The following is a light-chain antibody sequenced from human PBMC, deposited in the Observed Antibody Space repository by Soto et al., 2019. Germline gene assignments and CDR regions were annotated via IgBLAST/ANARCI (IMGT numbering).Light chain of an antibody. CDR3: QQYGSSSWT. CDR1: QSVRSN. J-gene: IGKJ1*01. CDR2: GAS. Sequence: EVVMTQSAATLSVSPGERATVSCRASQSVRSNLAWYQQKPGQAPRLLIYGASIRAAGIPARFSASGTGTDFTLTISRLEPEDFAVYYCQQYGSSSWTFGQGTKVDIK. V-gene: IGKV3-20*01.